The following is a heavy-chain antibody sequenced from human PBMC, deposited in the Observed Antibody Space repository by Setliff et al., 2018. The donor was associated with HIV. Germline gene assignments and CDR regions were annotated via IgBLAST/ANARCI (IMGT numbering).Heavy chain of an antibody. CDR2: ISGAGSYT. Sequence: SLRLSCAASGFPFSNYAMSWVRQAPGKGLEWLSGISGAGSYTYFADSVKGRFTISRDNSKNTLFLQMNSLRAEDTAVYYCAKDIRYSSTWWPFDYWGQGTLVTVSS. J-gene: IGHJ4*02. V-gene: IGHV3-23*01. CDR1: GFPFSNYA. D-gene: IGHD2-2*01. CDR3: AKDIRYSSTWWPFDY.